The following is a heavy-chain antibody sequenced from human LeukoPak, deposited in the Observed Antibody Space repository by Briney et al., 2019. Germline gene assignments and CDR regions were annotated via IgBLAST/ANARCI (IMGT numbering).Heavy chain of an antibody. CDR2: ISSSSSYI. CDR3: ARDGVGALGARLY. Sequence: GGSLRLSCAASGFTFSSYSMNWVRQAPGKGLEWVSSISSSSSYIYYADSVKGRFTISRDNAKNSLYLQMNSLRAEDTAVYYCARDGVGALGARLYWGQGTLVTVSS. D-gene: IGHD1-26*01. V-gene: IGHV3-21*01. CDR1: GFTFSSYS. J-gene: IGHJ4*02.